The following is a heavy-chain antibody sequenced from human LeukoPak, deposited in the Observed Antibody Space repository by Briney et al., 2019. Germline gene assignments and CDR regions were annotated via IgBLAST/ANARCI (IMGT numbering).Heavy chain of an antibody. J-gene: IGHJ5*02. CDR2: IRYDGSNK. Sequence: PGGSLRLSCASSGFSFRKYAMHWVRQAPGKGLEWVAFIRYDGSNKNYADSVKGRFTISRDNSKNTLYLQMNSLRAEDTAVYYCAKDPGGNEANWFDPWGQGTLVTVSS. V-gene: IGHV3-30*02. D-gene: IGHD4-23*01. CDR3: AKDPGGNEANWFDP. CDR1: GFSFRKYA.